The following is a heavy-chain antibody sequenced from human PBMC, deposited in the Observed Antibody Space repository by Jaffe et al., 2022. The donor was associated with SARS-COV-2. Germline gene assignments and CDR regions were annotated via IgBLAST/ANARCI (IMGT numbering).Heavy chain of an antibody. CDR3: AIRGYTYGHAFDI. CDR2: INADSGNT. V-gene: IGHV1-3*01. J-gene: IGHJ3*02. Sequence: QVQLVQSGADVKKPGASVKVSCKASGYTFTNYPIHWVRQAPGQRLEWMGWINADSGNTKYSQTFQGRITITRDTSASTAYMELSSLRSEDTAVYYCAIRGYTYGHAFDIWGQGTMVTVSS. CDR1: GYTFTNYP. D-gene: IGHD5-18*01.